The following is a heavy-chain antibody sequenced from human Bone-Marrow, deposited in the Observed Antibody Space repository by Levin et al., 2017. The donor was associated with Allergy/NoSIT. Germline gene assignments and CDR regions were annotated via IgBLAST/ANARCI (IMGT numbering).Heavy chain of an antibody. D-gene: IGHD4-17*01. CDR2: ISYSGAT. Sequence: VSLRLSCSVSGGSVRGENYYWSWIRQPPGKRLEWIGYISYSGATTYSPSLESRVTISLGASENHFSLRLSSLTAADTAVYYCARDHGDSSDAFAIWGQGTMVTVSS. CDR1: GGSVRGENYY. V-gene: IGHV4-61*03. CDR3: ARDHGDSSDAFAI. J-gene: IGHJ3*02.